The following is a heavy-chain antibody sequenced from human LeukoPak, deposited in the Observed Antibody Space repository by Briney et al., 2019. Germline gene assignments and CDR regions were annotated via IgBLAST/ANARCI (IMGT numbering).Heavy chain of an antibody. CDR1: GGSISSSSYY. D-gene: IGHD3-10*01. J-gene: IGHJ6*02. CDR3: ARHALPGSGSPREIYYYYYGMDV. Sequence: PSETLPLTCTVSGGSISSSSYYWGWIRQPPGKGLEWIGSIYYSGSTYYNPSLKSRVTISVDTSKNQFSLKLSSVTAADTAVYYCARHALPGSGSPREIYYYYYGMDVWGQGTTVTVSS. V-gene: IGHV4-39*01. CDR2: IYYSGST.